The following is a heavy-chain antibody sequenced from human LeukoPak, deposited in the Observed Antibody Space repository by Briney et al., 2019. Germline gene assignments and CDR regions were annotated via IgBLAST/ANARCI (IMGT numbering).Heavy chain of an antibody. V-gene: IGHV3-7*03. CDR3: ARRAGAYSHPYDY. D-gene: IGHD4/OR15-4a*01. CDR2: IKQDGSEK. Sequence: PGGSLRLSCAASGFTFSSYWMSWVRQAPGKGLEWVANIKQDGSEKYYVDPVKGRFTISRDNSKNTLYLQMNSLRAEDTAVYYCARRAGAYSHPYDYWGQGTLVTVSS. CDR1: GFTFSSYW. J-gene: IGHJ4*02.